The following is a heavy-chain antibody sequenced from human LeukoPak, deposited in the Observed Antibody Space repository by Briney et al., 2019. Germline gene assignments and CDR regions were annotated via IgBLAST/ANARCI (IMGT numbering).Heavy chain of an antibody. CDR2: IWYDGSNK. CDR1: GFTFSNYG. D-gene: IGHD2-15*01. V-gene: IGHV3-33*01. Sequence: GRSLRLSCAASGFTFSNYGMHWVRQAPGKGLEWVAVIWYDGSNKYYADSVKGRFTISRDNSKNTLYLQMNSLRAEDTAIYYCARRYSNAFDIWGQGTMVTVSS. J-gene: IGHJ3*02. CDR3: ARRYSNAFDI.